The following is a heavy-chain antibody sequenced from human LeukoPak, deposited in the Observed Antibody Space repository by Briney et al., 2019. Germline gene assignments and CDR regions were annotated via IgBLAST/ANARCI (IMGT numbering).Heavy chain of an antibody. CDR1: GFTFSSYW. CDR3: ARAYYDILTGYAVPFDY. V-gene: IGHV3-48*04. CDR2: ISSSGSTI. Sequence: QPGGSLRLSCAASGFTFSSYWMSWVRQAPGKGLEWVSYISSSGSTIYYADSVKGRFTISRDNAKNSLYLQMNSLRAEDTAVYYCARAYYDILTGYAVPFDYWGQGTLVTVSS. J-gene: IGHJ4*02. D-gene: IGHD3-9*01.